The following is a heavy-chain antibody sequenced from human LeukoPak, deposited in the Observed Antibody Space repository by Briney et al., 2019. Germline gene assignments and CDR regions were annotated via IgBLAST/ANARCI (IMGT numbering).Heavy chain of an antibody. Sequence: GLFPKLSCAGTGFPFRKQGLHPVPQAPGKGVEWVALLWYDGSNKNYADSVKGRFTISRDNSKNTLDLQMNSLRAEDTAVYYCAREGFWSGSQYYYYGMDVWGQGTTVTVSS. D-gene: IGHD3-3*01. CDR3: AREGFWSGSQYYYYGMDV. V-gene: IGHV3-33*01. CDR1: GFPFRKQG. J-gene: IGHJ6*02. CDR2: LWYDGSNK.